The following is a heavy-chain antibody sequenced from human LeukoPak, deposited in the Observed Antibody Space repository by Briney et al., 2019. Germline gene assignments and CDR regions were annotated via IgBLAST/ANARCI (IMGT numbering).Heavy chain of an antibody. CDR1: GGSISSGGYY. CDR2: MYNSGST. D-gene: IGHD2-2*01. J-gene: IGHJ6*02. Sequence: PSQTLSLTCTVSGGSISSGGYYWSWIRQHPGKGLEWIGYMYNSGSTYYNPSLKSRVTISVDTSKNQFSLKLSSVTAADTAVYYCAGTISSPYGMDVWGQGTLVTVSS. V-gene: IGHV4-31*03. CDR3: AGTISSPYGMDV.